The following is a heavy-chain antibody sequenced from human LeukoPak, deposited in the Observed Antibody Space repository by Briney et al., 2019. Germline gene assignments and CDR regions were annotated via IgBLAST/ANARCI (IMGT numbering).Heavy chain of an antibody. CDR1: GFTFSSYA. V-gene: IGHV3-23*01. Sequence: HTGGSLRLSCAASGFTFSSYAMSWVRQAPGKGLEWVSAISGSGGSTYYADSVKGRFTISRDNSKNTLYLQMNSLRAEDTAVYYCARVLAMVRGVIDYWGQGTLVTVSS. CDR3: ARVLAMVRGVIDY. CDR2: ISGSGGST. J-gene: IGHJ4*02. D-gene: IGHD3-10*01.